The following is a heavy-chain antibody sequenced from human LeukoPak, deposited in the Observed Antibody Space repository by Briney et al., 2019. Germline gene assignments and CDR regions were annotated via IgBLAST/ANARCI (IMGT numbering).Heavy chain of an antibody. D-gene: IGHD3-10*01. V-gene: IGHV1-69*06. Sequence: ASVTVSCKASGGTFNSYAISWVRQAPGQGLEWMGGIIPIFGTANYAQKFQGRVTITADKSTSTAYMELSSLRSEDTAVYYCARDSFTRITMVRDNYYYYYMDVWGKGTTVTISS. CDR1: GGTFNSYA. CDR3: ARDSFTRITMVRDNYYYYYMDV. J-gene: IGHJ6*03. CDR2: IIPIFGTA.